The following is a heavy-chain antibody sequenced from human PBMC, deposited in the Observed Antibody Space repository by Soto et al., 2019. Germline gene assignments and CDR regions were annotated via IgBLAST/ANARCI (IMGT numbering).Heavy chain of an antibody. CDR3: ARDRASIAAPDY. CDR2: INPSGGST. Sequence: GASVKVSCKASGYTFTSYYMHRVRQAPGQGLEWMGIINPSGGSTSYAQKFQGRVTMTRDTSTSTVYMELSSLRSEDTAVYYCARDRASIAAPDYWGQGTLVTVSS. V-gene: IGHV1-46*01. CDR1: GYTFTSYY. D-gene: IGHD6-13*01. J-gene: IGHJ4*02.